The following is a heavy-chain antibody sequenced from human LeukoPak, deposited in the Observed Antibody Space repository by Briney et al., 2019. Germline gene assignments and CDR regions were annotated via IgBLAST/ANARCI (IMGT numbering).Heavy chain of an antibody. D-gene: IGHD3-9*01. CDR1: GYSFTTYW. J-gene: IGHJ4*02. CDR3: AGPAYDILTGYSS. Sequence: GESLKISCKGSGYSFTTYWIGWVRQMPGKGLEWMGIINPGDSDSRYSPSFQGQVTISADKSISTAYLQWSSLTASDTAIYYCAGPAYDILTGYSSWGQGTLVTVSP. V-gene: IGHV5-51*01. CDR2: INPGDSDS.